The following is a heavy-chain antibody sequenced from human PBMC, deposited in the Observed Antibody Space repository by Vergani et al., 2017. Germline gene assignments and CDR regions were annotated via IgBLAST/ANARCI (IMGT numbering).Heavy chain of an antibody. CDR1: GGSFSGYY. J-gene: IGHJ4*02. Sequence: QVQLQQWGAGLLKPSETLSLTCAVYGGSFSGYYWSWIRQPPGKGPEWIGEINHSGSTNYNPSLKSRVTISVDTSKNQFSLKLSSVTAADTAVYYCARVTISVVGATLFDYWGQGTLVTVSS. CDR2: INHSGST. V-gene: IGHV4-34*01. D-gene: IGHD1-26*01. CDR3: ARVTISVVGATLFDY.